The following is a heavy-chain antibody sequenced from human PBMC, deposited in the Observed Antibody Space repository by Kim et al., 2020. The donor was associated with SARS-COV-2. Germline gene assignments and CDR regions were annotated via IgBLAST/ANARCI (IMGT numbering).Heavy chain of an antibody. V-gene: IGHV3-66*01. Sequence: YYADSVKGRFTISRDNSKNTLYLQMNSLRAEDTAVYYCARDGGDWYFDLWGRGTLVTVSS. J-gene: IGHJ2*01. CDR3: ARDGGDWYFDL. D-gene: IGHD3-3*01.